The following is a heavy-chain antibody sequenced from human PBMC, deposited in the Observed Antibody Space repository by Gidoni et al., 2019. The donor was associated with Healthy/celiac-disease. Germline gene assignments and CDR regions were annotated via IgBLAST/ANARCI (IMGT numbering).Heavy chain of an antibody. D-gene: IGHD4-17*01. J-gene: IGHJ4*02. CDR3: ARDYGDYGDY. CDR1: GFTFSRYS. V-gene: IGHV3-48*02. CDR2: ISSSRSTI. Sequence: EVQLVESGGGLVLPGGSLSLSCAASGFTFSRYSMTWGRQAPGKGLEWVSYISSSRSTIYDADSVKGRFTISRDNAKNSLYLQMNSLRDEDTAVYYCARDYGDYGDYWGQGTLVTVSS.